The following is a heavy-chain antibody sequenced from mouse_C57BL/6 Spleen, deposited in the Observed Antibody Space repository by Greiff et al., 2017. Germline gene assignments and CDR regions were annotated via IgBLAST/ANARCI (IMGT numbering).Heavy chain of an antibody. CDR1: GYSFTSGYY. Sequence: EVQLQQSGPGLVKPSQSLSLSCSVTGYSFTSGYYWYWNRQFPGNKLEWMGFISYDGSNNYNPSLKNRITITRDTSKNQFFLKLNSVTTEDTATYYCAGEGSHWYFDVWGTGTTVTVSS. V-gene: IGHV3-6*01. CDR2: ISYDGSN. J-gene: IGHJ1*03. CDR3: AGEGSHWYFDV.